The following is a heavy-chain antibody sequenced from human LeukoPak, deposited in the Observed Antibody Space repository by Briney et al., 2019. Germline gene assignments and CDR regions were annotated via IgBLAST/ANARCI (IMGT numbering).Heavy chain of an antibody. V-gene: IGHV3-49*03. D-gene: IGHD3-3*01. CDR3: TRGLPFLEWLSSL. Sequence: GGSLRLSCTASGFTFGDYPMSWFRQAPGEGLEWVGFIRSKAYGGTTEYAASVKGRFTISRDDSKSIAYLQMNSLKTEDTAVYYCTRGLPFLEWLSSLWGQGTLVTVSS. J-gene: IGHJ4*02. CDR1: GFTFGDYP. CDR2: IRSKAYGGTT.